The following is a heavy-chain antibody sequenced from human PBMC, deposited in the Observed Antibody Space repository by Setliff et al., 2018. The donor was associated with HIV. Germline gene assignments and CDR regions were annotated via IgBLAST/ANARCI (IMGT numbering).Heavy chain of an antibody. V-gene: IGHV1-18*04. CDR3: VRGETDYVFGTGYFGF. D-gene: IGHD3-3*01. CDR2: ISTY. CDR1: GYTFTNYD. Sequence: ASVKVSCKASGYTFTNYDINWVRQAPGQGLEWMGWISTYADSVKGRFTISRDNAKNTLYLLMSSLRPEDTAVYYCVRGETDYVFGTGYFGFWGQGNLVTVSS. J-gene: IGHJ1*01.